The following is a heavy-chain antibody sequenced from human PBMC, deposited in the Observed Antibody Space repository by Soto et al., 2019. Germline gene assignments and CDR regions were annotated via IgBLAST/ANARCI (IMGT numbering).Heavy chain of an antibody. CDR1: GFTFSSYA. CDR3: AKDFRFTPESMDV. J-gene: IGHJ6*02. D-gene: IGHD3-3*01. CDR2: ISGSGGST. V-gene: IGHV3-23*01. Sequence: GGSLRLSCAASGFTFSSYAMSWVRQAPGKGLEWVSAISGSGGSTYYADSVKGRFTIPRDNSKNTLYLQMNSLRAEDTAVYYCAKDFRFTPESMDVWGQGTTVTVSS.